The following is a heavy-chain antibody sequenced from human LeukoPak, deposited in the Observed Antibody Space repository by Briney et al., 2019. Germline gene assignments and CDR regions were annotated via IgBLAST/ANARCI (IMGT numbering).Heavy chain of an antibody. CDR2: ISGSGGST. J-gene: IGHJ4*02. CDR3: AKERYYDILTGYRNYFNY. D-gene: IGHD3-9*01. CDR1: GFTFSSYA. Sequence: GGSLRLSRAASGFTFSSYAMSWVRQAPGKGLEWVSAISGSGGSTYYADSVKGRFTISRDNSKNTLYLQMNSLRAEDTAVYYCAKERYYDILTGYRNYFNYWGQGTLVTVSS. V-gene: IGHV3-23*01.